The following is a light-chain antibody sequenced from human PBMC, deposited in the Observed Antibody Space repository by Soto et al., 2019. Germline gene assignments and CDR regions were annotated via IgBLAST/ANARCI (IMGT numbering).Light chain of an antibody. Sequence: QSVLTQPASVSGSPGQSITISCTGTSSDVGRYDYVSWYQQHPGKAPKLLIYDVSSRPSGISDRFSGSKSGNTASLTISGLQAEDEADYYCNSYTSSTTSYVFGAGTKVTVL. V-gene: IGLV2-14*01. J-gene: IGLJ1*01. CDR1: SSDVGRYDY. CDR3: NSYTSSTTSYV. CDR2: DVS.